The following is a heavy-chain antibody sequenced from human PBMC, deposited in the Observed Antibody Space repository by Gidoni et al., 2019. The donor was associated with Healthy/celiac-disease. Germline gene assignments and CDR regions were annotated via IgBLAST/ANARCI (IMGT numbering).Heavy chain of an antibody. Sequence: STNYNPSLKSRVTISVDTSKNQFSLKLSSVTAADTAVYYCARQKYYDSSGYLPDAFDIWGQGTMVTVSS. CDR3: ARQKYYDSSGYLPDAFDI. D-gene: IGHD3-22*01. V-gene: IGHV4-59*08. J-gene: IGHJ3*02. CDR2: ST.